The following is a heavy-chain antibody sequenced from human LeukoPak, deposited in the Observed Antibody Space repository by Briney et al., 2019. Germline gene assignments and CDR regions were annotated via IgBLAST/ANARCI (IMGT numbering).Heavy chain of an antibody. V-gene: IGHV4-59*12. CDR1: GGSISSYY. D-gene: IGHD3-16*01. Sequence: SETLSLTCTVSGGSISSYYWSWIRQPPGKGLEWIGYIYYSGSTNYNPSLKSRVTISVDTSKNQFSLKLSSVTAADTAVYYCARASPMKRPRGGARPTHPLDYWGQGTLVTVSS. J-gene: IGHJ4*02. CDR2: IYYSGST. CDR3: ARASPMKRPRGGARPTHPLDY.